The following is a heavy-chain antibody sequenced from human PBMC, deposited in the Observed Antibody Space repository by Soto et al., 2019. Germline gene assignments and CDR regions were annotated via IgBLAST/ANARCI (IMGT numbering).Heavy chain of an antibody. CDR2: VSYDGSKQ. V-gene: IGHV3-30-3*01. D-gene: IGHD3-22*01. J-gene: IGHJ4*02. Sequence: QVHLVESGGGVVQPGRSLRVSCAASGFTFSNYAMHWVRQAPGKGLEWVAAVSYDGSKQFYADSVEGRFTISRDSSKSTLYLHMDNLRDEDTAVYYCARDRVYYYDNSGYYNFDSWGQGTLVTVSS. CDR3: ARDRVYYYDNSGYYNFDS. CDR1: GFTFSNYA.